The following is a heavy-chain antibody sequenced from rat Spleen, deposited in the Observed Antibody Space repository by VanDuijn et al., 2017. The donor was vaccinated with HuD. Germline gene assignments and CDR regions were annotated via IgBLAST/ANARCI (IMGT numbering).Heavy chain of an antibody. Sequence: VQLVESGGGLVQPGRSLKLSCAASGLSFSNYDMAWVRQPPGKGLEWMGRIQSGGSTAYNSALKSRLSISRDTYKSQVFLKMNSLQTDDTVIYFCARSYGGYTSNWFPYWGQGTLVTVSS. CDR3: ARSYGGYTSNWFPY. J-gene: IGHJ3*01. CDR1: GLSFSNYD. V-gene: IGHV2-27*01. D-gene: IGHD1-11*01. CDR2: IQSGGST.